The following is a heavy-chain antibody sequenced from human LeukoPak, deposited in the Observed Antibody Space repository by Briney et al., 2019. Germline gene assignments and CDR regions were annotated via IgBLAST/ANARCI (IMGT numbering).Heavy chain of an antibody. V-gene: IGHV3-30*18. J-gene: IGHJ6*02. CDR1: GFTFSSYG. Sequence: GGSLRLSCAASGFTFSSYGMHWVRQAPGKGLEWVAVISYDGSNKYYADSVKGRFTVSRDNSKNTLYLQMNSLRAEDTAVYYCAKDLYYYYYYGMDVWGQGTTVTVSS. CDR2: ISYDGSNK. CDR3: AKDLYYYYYYGMDV.